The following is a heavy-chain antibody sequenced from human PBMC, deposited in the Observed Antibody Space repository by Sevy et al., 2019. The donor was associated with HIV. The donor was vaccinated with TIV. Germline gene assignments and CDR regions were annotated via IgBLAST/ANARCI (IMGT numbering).Heavy chain of an antibody. CDR1: GFTFDDYA. V-gene: IGHV3-9*01. CDR2: ISWNSGSI. D-gene: IGHD3-10*01. Sequence: GGSLRLSCAASGFTFDDYAMHWVRQAPGKGLEWVSGISWNSGSIGYADSVKGRFTISRDNAKNSLYLQMNSLRAEDTALYYCAKDMSGSGKGMDVWDQGTTVTVSS. J-gene: IGHJ6*02. CDR3: AKDMSGSGKGMDV.